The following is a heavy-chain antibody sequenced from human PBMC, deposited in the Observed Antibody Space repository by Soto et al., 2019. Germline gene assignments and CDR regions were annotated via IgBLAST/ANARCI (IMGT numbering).Heavy chain of an antibody. CDR2: IYLGDSNT. D-gene: IGHD2-2*02. CDR1: GNRFTRYW. CDR3: ARHEYCSSTSCYRVDS. J-gene: IGHJ5*01. V-gene: IGHV5-51*01. Sequence: GASLKISCTGSGNRFTRYWFGWVRQMPGKGLEWMGIIYLGDSNTRYSPTFQGQVTISADRSIRTAYLQWSSLKASDTAMYYCARHEYCSSTSCYRVDSWGQGTLVTVSS.